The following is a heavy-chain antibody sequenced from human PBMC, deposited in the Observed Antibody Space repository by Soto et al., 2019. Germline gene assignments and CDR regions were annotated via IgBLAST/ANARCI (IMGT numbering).Heavy chain of an antibody. CDR1: GDSISSSSYH. CDR3: ASTRLVATSVWY. D-gene: IGHD5-12*01. CDR2: ISYSGNT. Sequence: KASETLSLTGSVSGDSISSSSYHWGWIRQPPGKGLEWIGTISYSGNTYYKSSLKSRVTISVDTSKNQFSLKLSSVTAADTAVYYCASTRLVATSVWYWGQGTLVTVSS. J-gene: IGHJ4*02. V-gene: IGHV4-39*01.